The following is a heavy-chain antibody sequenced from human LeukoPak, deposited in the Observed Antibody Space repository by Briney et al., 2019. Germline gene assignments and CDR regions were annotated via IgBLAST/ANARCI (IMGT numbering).Heavy chain of an antibody. CDR3: ARDNMRDGGIAAAGTDY. CDR2: IKQDGSEK. V-gene: IGHV3-7*01. Sequence: GGSLRLSCAASGFTFSTYWMSWVRQAPGKGLEWVANIKQDGSEKYYVDSVKSRLTISRDNAKNSLYLQMNSLRAEDTAVYYCARDNMRDGGIAAAGTDYWGQGTLVTVSS. CDR1: GFTFSTYW. D-gene: IGHD6-13*01. J-gene: IGHJ4*02.